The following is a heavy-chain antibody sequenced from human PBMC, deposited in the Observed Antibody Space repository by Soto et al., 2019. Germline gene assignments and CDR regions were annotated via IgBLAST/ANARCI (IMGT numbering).Heavy chain of an antibody. J-gene: IGHJ6*02. V-gene: IGHV1-69*01. D-gene: IGHD5-18*01. CDR1: GGTFSSYA. CDR2: IIPIFGTA. CDR3: ARYVDTAMAGDYYYGMDV. Sequence: QVQLVQSGAEVKKPGSSVKVSCKASGGTFSSYAISWVRQAPGQGLEWMGGIIPIFGTANYAQKFQGRVTITADESTSTAYMELSGLRSEDTAVYYCARYVDTAMAGDYYYGMDVWGQGTTVTVSS.